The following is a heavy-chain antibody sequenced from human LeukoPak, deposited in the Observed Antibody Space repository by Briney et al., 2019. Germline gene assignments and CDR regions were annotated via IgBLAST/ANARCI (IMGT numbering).Heavy chain of an antibody. CDR3: ARGLEWLTRRHTWFGP. V-gene: IGHV1-18*01. Sequence: ASAKVSCKASSYTFTNYAFTWVPQAPGQGLEWMGWISAYNGNTNYAQKLQGRVTMNTDTSTSTAYMELRSLRSDDTAVYYCARGLEWLTRRHTWFGPWGQGTLVTVSS. J-gene: IGHJ5*02. D-gene: IGHD3-3*01. CDR2: ISAYNGNT. CDR1: SYTFTNYA.